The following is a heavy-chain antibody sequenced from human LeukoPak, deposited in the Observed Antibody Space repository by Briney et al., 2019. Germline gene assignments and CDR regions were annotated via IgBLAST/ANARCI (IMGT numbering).Heavy chain of an antibody. Sequence: PSETLSLTCAVSGGSISSYYWNWIRQPAGKGLEWIGRIYFSGCTNYNPSLKSRVTMSVDTSKNQISLKLTSVTAADTAVYYCAGDYNWNELMWYWGRGTLATVSS. J-gene: IGHJ4*02. CDR1: GGSISSYY. D-gene: IGHD1-1*01. V-gene: IGHV4-4*07. CDR2: IYFSGCT. CDR3: AGDYNWNELMWY.